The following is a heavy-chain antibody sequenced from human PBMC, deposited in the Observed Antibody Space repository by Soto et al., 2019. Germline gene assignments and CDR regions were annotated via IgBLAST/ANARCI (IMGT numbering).Heavy chain of an antibody. V-gene: IGHV3-23*01. D-gene: IGHD3-16*02. CDR2: ISVSGDST. CDR3: AKDVNLDYFDF. CDR1: GFTFSTYA. J-gene: IGHJ4*02. Sequence: EVQLLASGGGLVQPGGSLRLSCAASGFTFSTYAMSWVRQAPGKGLEWVSAISVSGDSTYYADSVTGRFTISRDNSKNTLYLQMNSLRAEDTAVYYCAKDVNLDYFDFWGQGTLVTVSS.